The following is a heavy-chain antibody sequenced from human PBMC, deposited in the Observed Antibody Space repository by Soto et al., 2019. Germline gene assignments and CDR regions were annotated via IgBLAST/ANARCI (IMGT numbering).Heavy chain of an antibody. CDR1: GFTFSYYY. CDR3: ASSGVSSSWYEYYYYGMDV. V-gene: IGHV3-11*01. CDR2: ISSSGSTI. Sequence: GGSLRLSCAASGFTFSYYYMSWIRQSPGKGLEWVSYISSSGSTIYYADSVKGRFTISRDNAKNSLYLQMNSLRAEDTAVYYCASSGVSSSWYEYYYYGMDVWGQGTTVTVSS. D-gene: IGHD6-13*01. J-gene: IGHJ6*02.